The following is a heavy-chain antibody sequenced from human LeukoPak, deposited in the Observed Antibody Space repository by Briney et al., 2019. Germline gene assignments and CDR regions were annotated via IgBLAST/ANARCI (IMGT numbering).Heavy chain of an antibody. Sequence: ASVTDSCKASGYTFTSYGISWVRRAPGQGLEWMGWISAYNGNTNYAQKLQGRVAMTTDTSTSTAYMELRSLRSDDTAVYYCARDPRNYYDSSGYYFYWGQGTLVTVSS. V-gene: IGHV1-18*01. CDR2: ISAYNGNT. CDR1: GYTFTSYG. J-gene: IGHJ4*02. CDR3: ARDPRNYYDSSGYYFY. D-gene: IGHD3-22*01.